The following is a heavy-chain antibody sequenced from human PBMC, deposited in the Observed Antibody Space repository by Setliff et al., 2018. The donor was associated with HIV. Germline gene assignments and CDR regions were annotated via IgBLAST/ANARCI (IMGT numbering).Heavy chain of an antibody. V-gene: IGHV3-49*04. CDR2: ISSGGETT. J-gene: IGHJ4*02. Sequence: GGSLRLSCAASGFTFSSYSMNWVRQAPGKGLEWVSAISSGGETTHYASSVKGRFTISRDNSKSIAYLQMNSLKTEDTAVYYCTSIGRDMVRGVIPDYWGQGTLVTVSS. D-gene: IGHD3-10*01. CDR1: GFTFSSYS. CDR3: TSIGRDMVRGVIPDY.